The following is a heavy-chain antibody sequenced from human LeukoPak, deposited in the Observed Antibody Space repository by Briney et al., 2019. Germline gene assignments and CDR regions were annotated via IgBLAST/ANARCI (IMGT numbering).Heavy chain of an antibody. CDR1: GFTFSSDW. V-gene: IGHV3-7*01. CDR3: ARTYCSSTSCYPNDY. Sequence: PGGSLRLSCAASGFTFSSDWMSWARQAPGKGLEWVANIKQDGSEKYYVDSVKGRFTISRDNAKNSLYLQMNSLRAEDTAVYYCARTYCSSTSCYPNDYWGQGTLVTVSS. CDR2: IKQDGSEK. J-gene: IGHJ4*02. D-gene: IGHD2-2*01.